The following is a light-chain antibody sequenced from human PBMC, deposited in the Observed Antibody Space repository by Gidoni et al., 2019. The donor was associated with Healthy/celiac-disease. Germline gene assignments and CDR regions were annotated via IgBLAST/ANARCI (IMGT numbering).Light chain of an antibody. J-gene: IGKJ3*01. Sequence: GDRVTITCRASQGISSALAWYQQKPGRAPKLLIYDASSLESGVPSRFSGSGSGTDFTLTISSLQPEDFATYYCQQFNNYPHTFGPGTKVDIK. CDR3: QQFNNYPHT. V-gene: IGKV1D-13*01. CDR1: QGISSA. CDR2: DAS.